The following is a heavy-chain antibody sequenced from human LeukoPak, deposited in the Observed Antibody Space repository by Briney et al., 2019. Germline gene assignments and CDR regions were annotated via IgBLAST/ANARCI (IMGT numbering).Heavy chain of an antibody. V-gene: IGHV1-69*13. CDR2: IIPIFGTA. D-gene: IGHD5-12*01. J-gene: IGHJ4*02. Sequence: GASVKVSCKASGGTFSSYAISWVRQAPGQRLEWMGGIIPIFGTANYAQKFQGRVTITADESTSTAYMELSSLRSEDTAVYYCARVYSGYGDFDYWGQGTLVTVSS. CDR1: GGTFSSYA. CDR3: ARVYSGYGDFDY.